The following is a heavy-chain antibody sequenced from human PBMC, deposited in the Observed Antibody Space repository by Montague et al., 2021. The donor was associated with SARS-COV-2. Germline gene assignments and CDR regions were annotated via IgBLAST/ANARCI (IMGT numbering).Heavy chain of an antibody. D-gene: IGHD3-3*01. Sequence: SMRISCAASGFTFSSYSMNWARQAPGKGLEWVSSISSSSSYIYYADSVKGRFTISGDNAKNSLYLQMNSLRAEDTAVYYCARDARYDFWSGYYFDYWGQGTLVTVSS. CDR3: ARDARYDFWSGYYFDY. J-gene: IGHJ4*02. CDR2: ISSSSSYI. V-gene: IGHV3-21*01. CDR1: GFTFSSYS.